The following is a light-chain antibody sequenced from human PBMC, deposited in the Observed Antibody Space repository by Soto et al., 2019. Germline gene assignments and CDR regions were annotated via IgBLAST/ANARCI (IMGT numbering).Light chain of an antibody. CDR1: QNISNY. CDR2: AAS. Sequence: DIQMTQSPSSLSASVGDRVTITCRASQNISNYLNWYQQRPGKAPKLLIYAASNLQSGVPSGFSGSGPETDFTLTISSLQPEAFATYYCQQSYSTPLTFGPGTKVDIK. V-gene: IGKV1-39*01. J-gene: IGKJ3*01. CDR3: QQSYSTPLT.